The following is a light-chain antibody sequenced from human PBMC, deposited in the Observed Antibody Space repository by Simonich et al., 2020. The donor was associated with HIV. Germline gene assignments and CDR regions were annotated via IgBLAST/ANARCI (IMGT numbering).Light chain of an antibody. CDR2: KAS. V-gene: IGKV1-5*03. CDR3: QHYNSYWALT. Sequence: DIQMTQSPSTLSASVGDRVTITCRASQSINNWLAWYQQNPVKAPKLLIYKASSLESWVPSRFSGSGSGTEFTLTISSLHPDDFATYYCQHYNSYWALTFGGGTKVDTK. J-gene: IGKJ4*01. CDR1: QSINNW.